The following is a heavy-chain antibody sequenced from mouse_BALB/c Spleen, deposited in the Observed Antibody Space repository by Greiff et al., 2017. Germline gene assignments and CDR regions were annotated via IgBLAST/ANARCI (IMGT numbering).Heavy chain of an antibody. CDR2: INSNGGST. D-gene: IGHD4-1*01. Sequence: EVMLVESGGGLVQPGGSLKLSCAASGFTFSSYGMSWVRQTPDKRLELVATINSNGGSTYYPDSVKGRFTISRDNAKNTLYLQMSSLKSEDTAMYYCARDRNWEAMDYWGQGTSVTVSS. V-gene: IGHV5-6-3*01. CDR3: ARDRNWEAMDY. J-gene: IGHJ4*01. CDR1: GFTFSSYG.